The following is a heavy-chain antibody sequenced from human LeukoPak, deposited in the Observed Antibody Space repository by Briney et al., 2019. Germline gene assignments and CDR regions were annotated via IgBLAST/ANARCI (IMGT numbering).Heavy chain of an antibody. D-gene: IGHD3/OR15-3a*01. CDR1: VLTLSRYG. CDR2: INSDGSST. V-gene: IGHV3-74*01. CDR3: ARDLYGTGYFDY. J-gene: IGHJ4*02. Sequence: PGGSLRLSCAASVLTLSRYGMHWVRQAPWKGLVWVSRINSDGSSTSYADSVKGRFTISRDNAKNTLYLQMNSLRAEDTAVYYCARDLYGTGYFDYWGQGTLVTVSS.